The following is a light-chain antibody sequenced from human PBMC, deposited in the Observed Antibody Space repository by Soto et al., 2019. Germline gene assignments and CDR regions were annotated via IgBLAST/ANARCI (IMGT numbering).Light chain of an antibody. CDR2: AAS. J-gene: IGKJ1*01. V-gene: IGKV3-15*01. Sequence: EIVMTQSPATLSVSPGERATLSCRASQSVSSNLAWHQQKPGQAPRLLIYAASTRVTGIPARFSGIGSGTEFTLTISSLQSEDFAVYYCQQYNKWPRTFGQGTKVDIK. CDR1: QSVSSN. CDR3: QQYNKWPRT.